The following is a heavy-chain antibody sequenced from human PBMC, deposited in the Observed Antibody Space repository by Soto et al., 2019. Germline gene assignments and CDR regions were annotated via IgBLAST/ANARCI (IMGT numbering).Heavy chain of an antibody. Sequence: EVQLLESGGGLVQPGESLRLSCAASGFTFSSYAMSWVRQAPGKGLEWVSVISGSDDSTYYADSMKGRFTISRDNSKNTRYLKMNSLRDEDTAVYYCAKRSSPSTFDYWGQGTLVTVSS. D-gene: IGHD6-6*01. V-gene: IGHV3-23*01. CDR1: GFTFSSYA. CDR3: AKRSSPSTFDY. J-gene: IGHJ4*02. CDR2: ISGSDDST.